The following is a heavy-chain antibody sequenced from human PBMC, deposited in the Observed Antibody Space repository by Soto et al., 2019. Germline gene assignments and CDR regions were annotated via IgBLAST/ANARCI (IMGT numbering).Heavy chain of an antibody. J-gene: IGHJ4*02. CDR2: INPNSGGT. D-gene: IGHD5-18*01. CDR3: ARDSSGWLQQYYFDY. CDR1: VYTFTGYD. Sequence: AASVTVSCEASVYTFTGYDMLWVRQAPGQGLEWMGWINPNSGGTNYAQKFQGRVTMTRDTSISTAYMELSRLRSGDTAVYYCARDSSGWLQQYYFDYWGQGTLVTVSS. V-gene: IGHV1-2*02.